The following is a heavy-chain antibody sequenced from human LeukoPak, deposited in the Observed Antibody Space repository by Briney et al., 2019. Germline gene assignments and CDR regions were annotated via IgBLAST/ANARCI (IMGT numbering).Heavy chain of an antibody. Sequence: GASVKVSCKASGYTFTNYAMNWVRQAPGQGLEWMGWINTNSGNPTYAQGFTGRVVFSLGTSVSTAYLQISSLKAEDTAVYYCARDRGTVCFDPWGQGTLVTVSS. D-gene: IGHD3-10*01. CDR2: INTNSGNP. J-gene: IGHJ5*02. CDR1: GYTFTNYA. CDR3: ARDRGTVCFDP. V-gene: IGHV7-4-1*02.